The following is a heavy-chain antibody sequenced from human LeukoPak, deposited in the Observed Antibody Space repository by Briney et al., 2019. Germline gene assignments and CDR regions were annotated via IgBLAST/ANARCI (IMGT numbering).Heavy chain of an antibody. CDR2: IYYSGST. V-gene: IGHV4-59*01. Sequence: SETLSLTCIVSGGSIGRYYWSWIRQTPGKGLEWIGYIYYSGSTNYNPSLKSRVTISVDTSKNQFSLKLSSVTAADTAVYYCARDRDGDWFDPWGQGTLVTVSS. D-gene: IGHD2-21*01. CDR3: ARDRDGDWFDP. J-gene: IGHJ5*02. CDR1: GGSIGRYY.